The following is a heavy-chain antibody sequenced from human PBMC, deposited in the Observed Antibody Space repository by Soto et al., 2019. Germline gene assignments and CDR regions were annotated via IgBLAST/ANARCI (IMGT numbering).Heavy chain of an antibody. J-gene: IGHJ4*02. CDR2: IYYSGST. CDR1: GGSISSYY. V-gene: IGHV4-59*01. Sequence: QVQLQESGPGLVKPSETLSLTCTVSGGSISSYYWSWIRQPPGKGLEWIGYIYYSGSTNYNPSLESRVAGSVGTSKSRFCLKVSSVTAADTAVYYCAGRWGGAFDCWGQGTLVTVSS. D-gene: IGHD2-21*01. CDR3: AGRWGGAFDC.